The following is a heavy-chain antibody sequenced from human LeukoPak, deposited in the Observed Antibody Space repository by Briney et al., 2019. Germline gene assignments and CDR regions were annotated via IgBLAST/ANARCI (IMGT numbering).Heavy chain of an antibody. D-gene: IGHD3-22*01. Sequence: GGSLRLSCAASGFNFRGYGMHWVRQAPGKGLEWVTFIHYDGRNQYYADSVKGRFTISRDNSKNTLYLQMNSLRPEDTALYYLAKAAYDSSGSWYYFDYWGQETLVTVSS. CDR1: GFNFRGYG. CDR2: IHYDGRNQ. CDR3: AKAAYDSSGSWYYFDY. J-gene: IGHJ4*02. V-gene: IGHV3-30*02.